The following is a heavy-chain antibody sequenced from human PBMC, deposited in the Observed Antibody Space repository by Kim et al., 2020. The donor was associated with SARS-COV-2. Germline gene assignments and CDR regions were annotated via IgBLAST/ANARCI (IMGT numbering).Heavy chain of an antibody. V-gene: IGHV4-34*01. D-gene: IGHD3-3*02. CDR1: GGSFSGYY. Sequence: SETLSLTCAVYGGSFSGYYWSWIRQPPGKGLEWIGEINHSGSTNYNPSLKSRVTISVDTSKNQFSLKLNSVTAADTAVYYCARGRGKAFFYWGQGTLVTVSS. CDR3: ARGRGKAFFY. CDR2: INHSGST. J-gene: IGHJ4*02.